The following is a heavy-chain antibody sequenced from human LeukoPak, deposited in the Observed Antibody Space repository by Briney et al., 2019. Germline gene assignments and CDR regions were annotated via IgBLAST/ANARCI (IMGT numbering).Heavy chain of an antibody. CDR2: ISGSGGST. CDR1: GFTFSSNA. V-gene: IGHV3-23*01. CDR3: AKSPLSSSWYFDY. D-gene: IGHD6-13*01. Sequence: GGSLRLSCAASGFTFSSNAMSWVRQAPGKGLEWVSAISGSGGSTYYVDSVKGRFTISRDNSKNTLYLQMNSLGAEDTAVYYCAKSPLSSSWYFDYWGQGTLVTVSS. J-gene: IGHJ4*02.